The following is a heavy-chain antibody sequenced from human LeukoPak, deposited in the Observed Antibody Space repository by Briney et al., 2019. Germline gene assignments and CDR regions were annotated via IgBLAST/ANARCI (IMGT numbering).Heavy chain of an antibody. CDR1: GGSISSGGYY. V-gene: IGHV4-31*03. D-gene: IGHD2-2*01. Sequence: SETLSLTCTVSGGSISSGGYYWSWIRQHPGKGLECIGYIYYSGSTYYNPSLKSRVTISVDTSKNQFSLKLSSVTAADTAVYYCARDRGPYCSSTSCYGAKWNYGMDVWGKGTTVTVSS. J-gene: IGHJ6*04. CDR2: IYYSGST. CDR3: ARDRGPYCSSTSCYGAKWNYGMDV.